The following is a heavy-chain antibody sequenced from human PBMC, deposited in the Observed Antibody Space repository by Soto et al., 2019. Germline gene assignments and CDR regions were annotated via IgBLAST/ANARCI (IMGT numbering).Heavy chain of an antibody. D-gene: IGHD3-9*01. CDR2: IDWDDDK. CDR1: GFSLSTSGMC. Sequence: SGPTLVNPTQTLTLTCTFSGFSLSTSGMCVSWIRQPPGKALEWLARIDWDDDKYYSTSLKTRLTISKDTSKNQVVLTMTNVDPVDTATYYCARMGQYYDILTGYWSGYYFDYWGQGTLVTVS. J-gene: IGHJ4*02. V-gene: IGHV2-70*11. CDR3: ARMGQYYDILTGYWSGYYFDY.